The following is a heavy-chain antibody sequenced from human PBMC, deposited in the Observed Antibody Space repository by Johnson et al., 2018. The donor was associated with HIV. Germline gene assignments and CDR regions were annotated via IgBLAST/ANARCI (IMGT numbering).Heavy chain of an antibody. CDR1: GFTFSSYG. D-gene: IGHD6-6*01. V-gene: IGHV3-33*06. CDR3: AKDRGAARAFDAFDI. Sequence: QVQLVESGGGVVQPGRSLRLSCAASGFTFSSYGMHWVRQAPGKGLEWVAVIWYDGSNKYYADSVKGRFTISIDNSKNTLYLQMNSLRAEDTAVYYCAKDRGAARAFDAFDIWGQGTMVTVSS. CDR2: IWYDGSNK. J-gene: IGHJ3*02.